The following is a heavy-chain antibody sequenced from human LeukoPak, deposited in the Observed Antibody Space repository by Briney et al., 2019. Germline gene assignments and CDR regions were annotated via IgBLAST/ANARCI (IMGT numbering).Heavy chain of an antibody. CDR3: ARTKYSSSSGWLDY. CDR1: GGSISSYY. CDR2: IHFSGST. V-gene: IGHV4-59*12. Sequence: PSETLSLTCSVSGGSISSYYWGWIRQPPGRGLDYIWFIHFSGSTNYNPSLEGRVTISADTSTNQFSLNLNPMTAADTAVYYCARTKYSSSSGWLDYWGQGTLVTVSS. J-gene: IGHJ4*02. D-gene: IGHD6-6*01.